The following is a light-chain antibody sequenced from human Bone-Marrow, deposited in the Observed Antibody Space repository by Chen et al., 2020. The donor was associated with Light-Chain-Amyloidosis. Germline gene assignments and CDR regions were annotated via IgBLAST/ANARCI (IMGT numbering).Light chain of an antibody. V-gene: IGLV3-21*02. CDR1: NIGSTS. Sequence: SYVLPQPSSVSVAPGQTATIAWGGNNIGSTSVHWYQQKPGQAPLLVVYDDSDRPSGIPERLSGSNSGNTATLTISRVEAGDEADYYCQVWDRSSDRPVFGGGTKLTVL. CDR2: DDS. J-gene: IGLJ3*02. CDR3: QVWDRSSDRPV.